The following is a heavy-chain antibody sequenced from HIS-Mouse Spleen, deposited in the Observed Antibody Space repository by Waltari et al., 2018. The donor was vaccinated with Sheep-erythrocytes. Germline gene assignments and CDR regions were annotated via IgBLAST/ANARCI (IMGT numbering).Heavy chain of an antibody. CDR2: IYHSGST. Sequence: QVQLQESGPGLVKPSETLSLTCTVSGYSISSGKGLEWIGSIYHSGSTYYNPSLKSRVTISVDTSKNQFSLKLSSVTAADTAVYYCARISENYYGSGSWALYWGQGTLVTVSS. J-gene: IGHJ4*02. CDR3: ARISENYYGSGSWALY. V-gene: IGHV4-38-2*02. CDR1: GYSISSG. D-gene: IGHD3-10*01.